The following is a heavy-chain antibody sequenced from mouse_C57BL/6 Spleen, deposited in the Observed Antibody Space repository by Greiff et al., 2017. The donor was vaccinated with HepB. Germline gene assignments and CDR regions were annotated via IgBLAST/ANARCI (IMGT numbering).Heavy chain of an antibody. Sequence: EVKVVESGGGLVQPGGSMKLSCAASGFTFSDAWMDWVRQSPEKGLEWVAEIRNKANNHATYYAESVKGRFTISRDDSKSSVYLQMNSLRAEDTGIYYCTRGRYDYDRSPWFAYWGQGTLVTVSA. V-gene: IGHV6-6*01. J-gene: IGHJ3*01. D-gene: IGHD2-4*01. CDR1: GFTFSDAW. CDR3: TRGRYDYDRSPWFAY. CDR2: IRNKANNHAT.